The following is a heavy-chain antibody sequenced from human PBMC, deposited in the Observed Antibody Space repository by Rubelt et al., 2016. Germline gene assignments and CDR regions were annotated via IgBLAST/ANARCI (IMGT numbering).Heavy chain of an antibody. J-gene: IGHJ4*02. Sequence: GRFTISRDNAKNSLYLQMNSLRAEDTAVYYCARDNDYDFWSGYSNAFFDYVGQGTLVTVSS. CDR3: ARDNDYDFWSGYSNAFFDY. V-gene: IGHV3-11*06. D-gene: IGHD3-3*01.